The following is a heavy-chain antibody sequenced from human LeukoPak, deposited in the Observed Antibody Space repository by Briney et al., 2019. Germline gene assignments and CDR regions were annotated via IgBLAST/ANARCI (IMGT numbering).Heavy chain of an antibody. D-gene: IGHD3-10*01. CDR1: GFTFSDYY. V-gene: IGHV3-11*01. CDR2: ISSSGSTI. CDR3: AKSISANYGSGSYYLNPFDY. J-gene: IGHJ4*02. Sequence: GGSLRLSCAASGFTFSDYYMSWIRQAPGKGLEWVSYISSSGSTIYYADSVKGRFTISRDNAKNSLYLQMNSLRAEDTAIYYCAKSISANYGSGSYYLNPFDYWGQGTLVTVSS.